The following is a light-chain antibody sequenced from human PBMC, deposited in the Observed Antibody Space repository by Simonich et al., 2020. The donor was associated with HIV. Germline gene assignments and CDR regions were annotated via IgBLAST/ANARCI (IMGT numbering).Light chain of an antibody. Sequence: DIVMTQSPDSLAVSLGERATINCKSSQCVLYSSNNKNYLAWYQQKPGQPPNLLIYWTSTREAGVPDRFSGSGSGTDFTLTISSLQAEDVAVYYCQQYYSTPTFGQGTKVDIK. V-gene: IGKV4-1*01. CDR3: QQYYSTPT. J-gene: IGKJ1*01. CDR2: WTS. CDR1: QCVLYSSNNKNY.